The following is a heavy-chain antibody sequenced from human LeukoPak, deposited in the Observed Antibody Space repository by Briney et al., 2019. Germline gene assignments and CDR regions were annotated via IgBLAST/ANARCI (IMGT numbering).Heavy chain of an antibody. V-gene: IGHV1-46*01. CDR1: GYTFSHYY. J-gene: IGHJ6*02. D-gene: IGHD1-1*01. CDR3: ATTPPNNYRMDV. Sequence: ASVTVSCRASGYTFSHYYLHWVRQAPGQGLEWMGIINLRGNATNYAPQFQGRVTMTRDLSTNTVYMELSTLRSEDSAMYYCATTPPNNYRMDVWGQGTTVTVSS. CDR2: INLRGNAT.